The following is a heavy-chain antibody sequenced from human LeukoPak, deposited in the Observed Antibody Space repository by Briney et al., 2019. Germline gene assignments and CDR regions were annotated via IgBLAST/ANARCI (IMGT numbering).Heavy chain of an antibody. Sequence: ASVKVSCKASGGTFSSYAISWVRQAPGQGLEWMGRIIPIFGIANYAQKFQGRVTVTAEKSTSTAYMELSSLRSEDTAVYYCARGDGGDGYNTDYYFDYWGQGTLVTVYS. V-gene: IGHV1-69*04. CDR1: GGTFSSYA. D-gene: IGHD5-24*01. CDR2: IIPIFGIA. J-gene: IGHJ4*02. CDR3: ARGDGGDGYNTDYYFDY.